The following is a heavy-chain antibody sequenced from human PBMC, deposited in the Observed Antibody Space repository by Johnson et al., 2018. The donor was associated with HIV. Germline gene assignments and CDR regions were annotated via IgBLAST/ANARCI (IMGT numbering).Heavy chain of an antibody. J-gene: IGHJ3*02. Sequence: QMQLVESGGGVVQPGRSLRLSCAASGFTFSGYYMSWIRQAPGKGLEWVSYISSSGGTIYYADSVKGRFSISRDNSKNTLSLQMNSLRAEDPAVYYCAKGIVGAMVAFDIWGQGTMVTVSS. CDR1: GFTFSGYY. V-gene: IGHV3-11*04. CDR2: ISSSGGTI. CDR3: AKGIVGAMVAFDI. D-gene: IGHD1-26*01.